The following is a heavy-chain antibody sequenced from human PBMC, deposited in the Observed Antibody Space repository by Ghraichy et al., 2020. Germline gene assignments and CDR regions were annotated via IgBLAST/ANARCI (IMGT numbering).Heavy chain of an antibody. CDR2: IGSSGGNS. Sequence: GSLRLSCAASGFTFRSYAVSWVRQAPGKGLEWVSAIGSSGGNSYYSDSVKGRFTISRDNSKNTLYLQMNSLRAEDTAVYYCASGVEVPRYYFDYWGQGTLVTVSS. CDR1: GFTFRSYA. J-gene: IGHJ4*02. D-gene: IGHD5-24*01. CDR3: ASGVEVPRYYFDY. V-gene: IGHV3-23*01.